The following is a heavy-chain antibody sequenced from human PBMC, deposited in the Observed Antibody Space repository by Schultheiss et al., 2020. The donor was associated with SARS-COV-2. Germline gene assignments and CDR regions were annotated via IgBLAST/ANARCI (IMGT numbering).Heavy chain of an antibody. CDR1: GFTFSDYA. CDR3: ARDGGVYGWSFEYYYGMDV. J-gene: IGHJ6*02. V-gene: IGHV3-30*04. Sequence: GGSLRLSCAASGFTFSDYAMHWVRQTPDTGLEWVAFISYDGNNKYYTDSVKGRFSISRDNSKNTLYLQMNSLRAEDTAVYYCARDGGVYGWSFEYYYGMDVWGQGTTVTVSS. CDR2: ISYDGNNK. D-gene: IGHD3-10*01.